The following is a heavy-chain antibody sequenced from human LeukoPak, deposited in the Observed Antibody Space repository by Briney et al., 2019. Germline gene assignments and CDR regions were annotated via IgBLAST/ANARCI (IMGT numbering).Heavy chain of an antibody. CDR1: GGSISGSY. CDR3: ARGIESYGDYGY. V-gene: IGHV4-59*01. Sequence: SKTLSLTCTVSGGSISGSYWRWIRQPPGKGLEWIAYMYNSGSTNYNPSLKSRVTISIDTSKNQFSLKLSSLTAADTAIYYCARGIESYGDYGYWGPGILVTVSS. CDR2: MYNSGST. J-gene: IGHJ4*02. D-gene: IGHD4-17*01.